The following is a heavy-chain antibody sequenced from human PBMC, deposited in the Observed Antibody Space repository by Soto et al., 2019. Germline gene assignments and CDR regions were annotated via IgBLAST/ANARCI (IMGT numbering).Heavy chain of an antibody. CDR3: AKDFGVDTALGPFDY. D-gene: IGHD5-18*01. CDR1: GFTFSSYG. V-gene: IGHV3-30*18. Sequence: PWGSLRLSCAASGFTFSSYGMHWVRQAPGKGLEWVAVILYDGSNKYYADSVKGRFTISRDNSKNTLYLQMNSLRAEDTAVYYCAKDFGVDTALGPFDYWGQGTLVTVSS. CDR2: ILYDGSNK. J-gene: IGHJ4*02.